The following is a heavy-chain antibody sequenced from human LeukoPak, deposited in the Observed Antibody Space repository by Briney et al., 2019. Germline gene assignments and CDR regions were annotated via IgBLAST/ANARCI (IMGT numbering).Heavy chain of an antibody. Sequence: SETLSLTCTVSGGSISSYYWSWIRQPPGKGLEWIGYIYYSGSTNYSPSLKSRVTISVDTSKNQFSLKLSSVTAADTAVYYCARYCSSTSCLYNWFDPWGQGTLVTVSS. CDR3: ARYCSSTSCLYNWFDP. D-gene: IGHD2-2*01. CDR1: GGSISSYY. V-gene: IGHV4-59*01. CDR2: IYYSGST. J-gene: IGHJ5*02.